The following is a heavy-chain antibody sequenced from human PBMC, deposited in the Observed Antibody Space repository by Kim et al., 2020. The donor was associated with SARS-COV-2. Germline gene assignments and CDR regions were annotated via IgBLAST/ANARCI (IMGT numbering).Heavy chain of an antibody. CDR2: IYYSGST. D-gene: IGHD2-2*01. J-gene: IGHJ4*02. CDR1: GGSISSGGYY. V-gene: IGHV4-31*03. Sequence: SETLSLTCTVSGGSISSGGYYWSWIRQHPGKGLEWIGYIYYSGSTYYNPSLKSRVTISVDTSKNQFSLKLSSVTAADTAVYYCARVLCSSTGCLIGGFDYWGQGTLVTVSS. CDR3: ARVLCSSTGCLIGGFDY.